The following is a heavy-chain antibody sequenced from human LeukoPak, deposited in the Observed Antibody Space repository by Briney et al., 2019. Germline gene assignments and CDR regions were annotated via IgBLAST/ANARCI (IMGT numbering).Heavy chain of an antibody. CDR1: GFTFDDCT. J-gene: IGHJ4*02. D-gene: IGHD1-26*01. V-gene: IGHV3-9*01. Sequence: GRSLRLSCAASGFTFDDCTMHWVRQAPGKGLEWVSSISWNSGSIAYADSVKGRFTISRDNAKNSLFLQMNSLRAEDTALHYCAKGLVGTTTFMDYWGQGTLVTVSS. CDR3: AKGLVGTTTFMDY. CDR2: ISWNSGSI.